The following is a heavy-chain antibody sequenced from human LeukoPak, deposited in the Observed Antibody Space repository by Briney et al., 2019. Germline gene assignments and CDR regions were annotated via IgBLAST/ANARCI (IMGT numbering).Heavy chain of an antibody. J-gene: IGHJ4*02. CDR3: ARHDSFIPY. CDR1: GFTVSSNY. D-gene: IGHD3-16*02. V-gene: IGHV3-53*01. Sequence: GGSLRLSCAASGFTVSSNYMSWVRQAPGKGLEWVSVIYSGGNTLYADSVKGRFTISRDDSKKTVYLQMNTLRAEDTAIYFCARHDSFIPYWGQGTLVTVSS. CDR2: IYSGGNT.